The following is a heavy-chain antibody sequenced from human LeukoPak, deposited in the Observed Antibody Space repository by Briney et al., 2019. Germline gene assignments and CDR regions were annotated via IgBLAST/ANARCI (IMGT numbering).Heavy chain of an antibody. V-gene: IGHV3-48*01. D-gene: IGHD2-2*01. J-gene: IGHJ6*02. CDR2: ISSSGSVT. CDR3: ARDLVVPAASPYYYGMDV. Sequence: GSLRLSCVASGFTLSSHNINWVRQAPGKGLEWVSHISSSGSVTYYGDSVKGRFTISRDNSKNTLYLQMNSLRAEDTAVYYCARDLVVPAASPYYYGMDVWGQGTTITVSS. CDR1: GFTLSSHN.